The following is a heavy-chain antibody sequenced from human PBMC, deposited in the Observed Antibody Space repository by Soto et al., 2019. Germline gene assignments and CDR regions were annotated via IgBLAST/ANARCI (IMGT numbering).Heavy chain of an antibody. D-gene: IGHD2-21*02. J-gene: IGHJ4*02. Sequence: SETLSLTCTVSGGSISSCSYYWGWMRRPPGMGLEWIGSIYCSGSNYYNPSLKSRVTISVDTSNNQFTLKLSSVTAADTAVYYCARQPAYWGGDWYSPVWGQGTLVTVSS. CDR1: GGSISSCSYY. V-gene: IGHV4-39*01. CDR2: IYCSGSN. CDR3: ARQPAYWGGDWYSPV.